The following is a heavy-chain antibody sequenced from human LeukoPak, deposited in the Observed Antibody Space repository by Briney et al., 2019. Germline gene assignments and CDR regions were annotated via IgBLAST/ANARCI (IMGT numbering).Heavy chain of an antibody. D-gene: IGHD6-13*01. CDR1: GFTFSSYA. Sequence: GGSLRLSCTASGFTFSSYAMSWVRQAPGKGLEWVSAISGSGGSTYYADSVKGRFTISRDNSKNTLYLQMNSLRAEDTAVYYCAKVAITGYSSIPGGWFDPWGQGTLVTVSS. CDR2: ISGSGGST. J-gene: IGHJ5*02. CDR3: AKVAITGYSSIPGGWFDP. V-gene: IGHV3-23*01.